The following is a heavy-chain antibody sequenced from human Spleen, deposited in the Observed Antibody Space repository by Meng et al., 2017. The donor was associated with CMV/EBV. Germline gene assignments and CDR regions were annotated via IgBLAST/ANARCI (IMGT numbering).Heavy chain of an antibody. V-gene: IGHV3-48*04. D-gene: IGHD1-1*01. CDR3: ARERYPYYYGMDV. CDR2: ISSSSSTI. CDR1: GFTFSSYS. J-gene: IGHJ6*02. Sequence: GESLKISCAASGFTFSSYSMNWVRQAPGKGLEWVSYISSSSSTIYYADSVKGRFTISRDNAKNSLYLQMNSLRAEDTAVYYCARERYPYYYGMDVWGQGTTVTVS.